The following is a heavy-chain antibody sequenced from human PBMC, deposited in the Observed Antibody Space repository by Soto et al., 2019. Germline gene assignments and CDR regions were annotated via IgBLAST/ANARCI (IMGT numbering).Heavy chain of an antibody. D-gene: IGHD4-17*01. V-gene: IGHV4-59*01. CDR3: ARGLDYEDENWFDP. CDR2: IYYSGST. CDR1: GGSFSGYY. Sequence: SETLSLTCAVYGGSFSGYYWSWIRQPPGKGLEWIGYIYYSGSTNYNPSLKSRVTISVDTSKNQFSLKLSSVTAADTAVYYCARGLDYEDENWFDPWGQGTLVTVSS. J-gene: IGHJ5*02.